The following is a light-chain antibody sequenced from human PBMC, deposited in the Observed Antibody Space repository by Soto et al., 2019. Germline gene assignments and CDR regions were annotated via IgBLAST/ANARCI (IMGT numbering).Light chain of an antibody. CDR3: ASWDDSLNGPV. CDR2: IDN. J-gene: IGLJ2*01. V-gene: IGLV1-44*01. Sequence: QSVLTQPPSASGTPGQRVSISCSGSTSNIGSQTVNWYQRLPGTAPRLLIYIDNQRPSGVPERFSGSKSGTSASLAISGLQSEDEADYFCASWDDSLNGPVFGGGTTLTVL. CDR1: TSNIGSQT.